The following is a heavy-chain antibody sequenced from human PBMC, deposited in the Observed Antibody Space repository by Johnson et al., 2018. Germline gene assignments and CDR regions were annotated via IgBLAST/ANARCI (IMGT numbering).Heavy chain of an antibody. CDR3: ARDMGDSMDG. V-gene: IGHV3-74*01. Sequence: VQLQESGGGSVQPGGSLRLSCAASGISFSKNWMHWVRQAPGKGLVWVSQINSDGSSTNYADFVKGRFTISRDNAKNTVYLQMNSLRAEDTAVYDCARDMGDSMDGWGQGTTVTVSS. CDR1: GISFSKNW. J-gene: IGHJ6*02. D-gene: IGHD3-10*01. CDR2: INSDGSST.